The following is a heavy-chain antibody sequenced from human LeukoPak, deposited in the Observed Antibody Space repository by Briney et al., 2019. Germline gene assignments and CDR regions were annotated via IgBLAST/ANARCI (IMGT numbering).Heavy chain of an antibody. J-gene: IGHJ4*02. CDR1: GFTFSSFE. D-gene: IGHD3-16*02. CDR2: ISGGGTTI. Sequence: GGSLRLSCAASGFTFSSFEMNWVRQTPGKGLEWVSFISGGGTTIYYADSVKGRFTISRDNAKNSLYLQMNSLRAEDTAVYYCARLTFGGVIGFDYWGQGTLVTVSS. CDR3: ARLTFGGVIGFDY. V-gene: IGHV3-48*03.